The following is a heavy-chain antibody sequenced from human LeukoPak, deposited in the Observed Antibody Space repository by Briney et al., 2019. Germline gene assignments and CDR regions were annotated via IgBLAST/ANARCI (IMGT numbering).Heavy chain of an antibody. Sequence: SETLSLTCAVSGDSFSSHYWTWIRQPPGKGLEWIGYISYIGSTNYNPSLKSRVTISIDSSKNQFSLKLSSVTAADTAVYYCARDLVTVTKGFDIWGQGTMVSVSS. CDR2: ISYIGST. CDR3: ARDLVTVTKGFDI. J-gene: IGHJ3*02. V-gene: IGHV4-59*11. D-gene: IGHD4-17*01. CDR1: GDSFSSHY.